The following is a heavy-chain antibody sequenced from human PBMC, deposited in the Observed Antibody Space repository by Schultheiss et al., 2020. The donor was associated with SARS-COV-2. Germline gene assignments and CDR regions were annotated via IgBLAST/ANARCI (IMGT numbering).Heavy chain of an antibody. Sequence: SETLSLTCTVSGDSVNTGSYYWSWVRQPPGKGLEWIGYIYYSGSTNYNPSLKSRVTISVDTSKNQFSLKLSSVTAADKAVYYCAREYSRSHYYYYYGMDVWGQGTTVTVSS. CDR3: AREYSRSHYYYYYGMDV. D-gene: IGHD6-13*01. CDR1: GDSVNTGSYY. CDR2: IYYSGST. V-gene: IGHV4-61*01. J-gene: IGHJ6*02.